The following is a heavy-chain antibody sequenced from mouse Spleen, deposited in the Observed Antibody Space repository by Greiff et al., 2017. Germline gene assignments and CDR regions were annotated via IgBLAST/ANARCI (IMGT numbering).Heavy chain of an antibody. D-gene: IGHD1-1*01. CDR2: IDPSDSYT. J-gene: IGHJ2*01. V-gene: IGHV1-69*01. Sequence: QVQLQQSGAELVMPGASVKLSCKASGYTFTSYWMHWVKQRPGQGLEWIGEIDPSDSYTNYNQKFKGKATLTVDKSSSTAYMQLSSLTSEDSAVYYCARLVLRSYYFDYWGQGTTLTVSS. CDR3: ARLVLRSYYFDY. CDR1: GYTFTSYW.